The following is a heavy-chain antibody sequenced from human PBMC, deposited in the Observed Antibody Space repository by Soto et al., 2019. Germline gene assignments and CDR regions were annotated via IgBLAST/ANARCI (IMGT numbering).Heavy chain of an antibody. CDR2: ISYDGSNK. V-gene: IGHV3-30*03. J-gene: IGHJ4*02. CDR1: GFTFSSYG. Sequence: QVQLVESGGGVVQPGRSLRLSCAASGFTFSSYGMHWVRQAPGKGLEWVAVISYDGSNKYYADSVKGRFTISRDNSKNTLYLQMNSLRAEDTAVYYCATISTSSYWGQGTLVTVSS. CDR3: ATISTSSY.